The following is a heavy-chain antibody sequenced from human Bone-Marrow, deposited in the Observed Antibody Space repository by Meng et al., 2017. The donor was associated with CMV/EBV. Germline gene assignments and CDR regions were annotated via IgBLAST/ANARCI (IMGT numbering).Heavy chain of an antibody. J-gene: IGHJ4*02. D-gene: IGHD1-26*01. Sequence: GESLKISCAASGFTFIGYYMHWVRQAPGQGLEWMGWINPNSGDTNYAQKFQGRVIMTRDTSISTAYMELSSLRSDDTAIYYCARGPQWEVLYWGQGTLVTVSS. CDR3: ARGPQWEVLY. CDR1: GFTFIGYY. V-gene: IGHV1-2*02. CDR2: INPNSGDT.